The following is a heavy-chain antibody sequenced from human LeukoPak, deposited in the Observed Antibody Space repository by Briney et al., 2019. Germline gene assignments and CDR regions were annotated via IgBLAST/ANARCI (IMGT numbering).Heavy chain of an antibody. Sequence: TSETLSLTCAVYGGSFSGYYWSWIRQPPGKGLEWIGEINHSGSTNYNPSLKSRVTISVDTSKNQFSLKLSSVTAADTAVYYCARGRRYYDSSGYSRGYYFDYWGQGTLVTVSS. CDR2: INHSGST. J-gene: IGHJ4*02. V-gene: IGHV4-34*01. D-gene: IGHD3-22*01. CDR3: ARGRRYYDSSGYSRGYYFDY. CDR1: GGSFSGYY.